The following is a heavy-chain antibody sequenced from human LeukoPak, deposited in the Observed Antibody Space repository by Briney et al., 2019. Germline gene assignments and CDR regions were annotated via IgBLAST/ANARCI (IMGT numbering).Heavy chain of an antibody. CDR2: ISGSGGST. D-gene: IGHD3-10*01. V-gene: IGHV3-23*01. CDR3: AKGLDGSGSYPY. J-gene: IGHJ4*02. CDR1: GFTFSSYA. Sequence: GGSLRLSCAASGFTFSSYAMNWVRQAPGKGLEWISGISGSGGSTYYADSVRGRFTISRDNFKNTLYLQMNSLRAEDTAVYYCAKGLDGSGSYPYWGQGTLVTVSS.